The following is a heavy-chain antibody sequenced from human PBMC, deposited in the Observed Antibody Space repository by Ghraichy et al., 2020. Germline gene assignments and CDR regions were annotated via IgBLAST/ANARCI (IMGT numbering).Heavy chain of an antibody. J-gene: IGHJ2*01. D-gene: IGHD4-23*01. CDR2: ISYDGSNK. CDR1: GFTFSSYG. V-gene: IGHV3-30*18. Sequence: GESLNISCAASGFTFSSYGMHWVRQAPGKGLEWVAVISYDGSNKYYADSVKGRFTISRDNSKNTLYLQMNSLRAEDTAVYYCAKDTVVSPWYFDLWGRGTLVTVSS. CDR3: AKDTVVSPWYFDL.